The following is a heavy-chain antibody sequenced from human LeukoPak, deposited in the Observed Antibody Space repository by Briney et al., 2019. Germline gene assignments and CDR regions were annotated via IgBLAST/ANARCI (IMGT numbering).Heavy chain of an antibody. CDR1: GYSFTSHW. Sequence: GESLKISCKGSGYGSGYSFTSHWIAWVRQMPGKGLEWMGIIYPRDSNTIYSPSFQGQVTISADKSISTAYLQWSSLKASDTAMYYCAKSTHDYGGNLLLDWGQGTLVTVSS. CDR3: AKSTHDYGGNLLLD. D-gene: IGHD4-23*01. J-gene: IGHJ4*02. CDR2: IYPRDSNT. V-gene: IGHV5-51*01.